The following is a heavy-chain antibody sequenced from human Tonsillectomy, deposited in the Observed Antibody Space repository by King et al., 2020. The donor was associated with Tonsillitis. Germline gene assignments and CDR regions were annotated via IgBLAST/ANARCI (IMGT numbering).Heavy chain of an antibody. J-gene: IGHJ6*02. CDR2: INPTDSYT. V-gene: IGHV5-10-1*01. CDR1: GYIFTTYW. CDR3: ARQDYYYDMDV. Sequence: QLVQSGAEVKKPGESLRISCKGSGYIFTTYWINWVRQMPGKGLEWMGRINPTDSYTNYSPSFQGHVTISADKSISTAYLQWNSLMASDTAMYYCARQDYYYDMDVWGQGTTLTVSS.